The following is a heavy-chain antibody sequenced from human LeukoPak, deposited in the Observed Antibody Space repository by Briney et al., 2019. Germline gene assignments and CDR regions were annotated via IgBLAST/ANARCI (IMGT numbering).Heavy chain of an antibody. CDR1: GGSISSYY. J-gene: IGHJ4*02. D-gene: IGHD5-18*01. Sequence: SETLSLTCTVSGGSISSYYRSWIRQPPGKGLDWIGYIYYSGSTNYNPSLKSRVTISVDTSKNQCSLKLSSVTAADTAVYYCARVAQLWTTYFDYWGRGTLVSVPS. V-gene: IGHV4-59*01. CDR3: ARVAQLWTTYFDY. CDR2: IYYSGST.